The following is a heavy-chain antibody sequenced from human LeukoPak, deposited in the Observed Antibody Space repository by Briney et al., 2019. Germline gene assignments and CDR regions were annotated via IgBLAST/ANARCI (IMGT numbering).Heavy chain of an antibody. V-gene: IGHV1-8*02. D-gene: IGHD2-21*02. Sequence: GASVKVSCKASGGTFSSYAISWVRQATGQGLEWMGWMNPNSGNTGYAQKFQGRVTMTRNTSISTAYMELSSLRSEDTAVYYCARAIVVVTASVSMDVWGQGTTVTVSS. CDR3: ARAIVVVTASVSMDV. J-gene: IGHJ6*02. CDR2: MNPNSGNT. CDR1: GGTFSSYA.